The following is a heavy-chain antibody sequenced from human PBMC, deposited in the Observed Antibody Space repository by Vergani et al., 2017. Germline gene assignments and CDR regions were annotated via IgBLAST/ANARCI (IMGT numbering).Heavy chain of an antibody. Sequence: QVQLVQSGAAVKKPGASVKVSCRASGYSFSSYDISWVRQATGQGLEWMGWMNPNSGTTGYAQKIQGRVTITADESTSTAYMELSSLRSEDTAVYYCASGYCSSTSCYQVWFDPWGQGTLVTVSS. CDR1: GYSFSSYD. D-gene: IGHD2-2*01. CDR3: ASGYCSSTSCYQVWFDP. V-gene: IGHV1-8*01. J-gene: IGHJ5*02. CDR2: MNPNSGTT.